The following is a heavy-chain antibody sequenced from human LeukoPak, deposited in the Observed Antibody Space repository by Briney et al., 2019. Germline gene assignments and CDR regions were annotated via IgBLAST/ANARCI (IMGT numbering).Heavy chain of an antibody. D-gene: IGHD1-1*01. CDR2: IYWKCDIP. Sequence: GSLKISLSAPGILFGGFWLAWVRPAPGKGMAWVSSIYWKCDIPPHAGYVKGRFTLSRDNAQNALYLQMNSLRPEDTALYFCTRDETGIDYWGQGTLVTVAS. CDR1: GILFGGFW. J-gene: IGHJ4*02. V-gene: IGHV3-20*03. CDR3: TRDETGIDY.